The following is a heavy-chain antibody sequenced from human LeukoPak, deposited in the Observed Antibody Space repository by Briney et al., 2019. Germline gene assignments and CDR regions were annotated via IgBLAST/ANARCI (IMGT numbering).Heavy chain of an antibody. CDR2: IKQDGSEK. V-gene: IGHV3-7*01. CDR1: GFTFSSYW. Sequence: GGSLRLSYAASGFTFSSYWMSWVRQAPGKGLEWVANIKQDGSEKYYVDSVKGRFTISRDNAKNSLYLQMNSLRAEDTAVYCCARSIPEAPGSGPDYWGQGTLVTVSS. CDR3: ARSIPEAPGSGPDY. D-gene: IGHD3-10*01. J-gene: IGHJ4*02.